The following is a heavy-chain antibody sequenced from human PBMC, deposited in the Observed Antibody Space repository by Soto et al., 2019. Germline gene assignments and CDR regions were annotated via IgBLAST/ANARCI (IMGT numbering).Heavy chain of an antibody. CDR1: GGSISSSSSY. CDR2: IYSGST. Sequence: LSLTCTVSGGSISSSSSYWGWIRRPPGKGLEWIGTIYSGSTYYNPSLKSRVTISVDTSKNQFSLKLSSVAAADTAIYFCATRRCIVVGGSFDYWGQGTLVTVSS. J-gene: IGHJ4*02. D-gene: IGHD2-2*01. V-gene: IGHV4-39*01. CDR3: ATRRCIVVGGSFDY.